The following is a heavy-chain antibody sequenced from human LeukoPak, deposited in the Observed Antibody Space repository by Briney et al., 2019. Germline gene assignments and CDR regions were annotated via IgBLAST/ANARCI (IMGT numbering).Heavy chain of an antibody. D-gene: IGHD1-26*01. V-gene: IGHV3-15*01. CDR1: GFTFRNAW. CDR2: IRSETDDGTT. J-gene: IGHJ4*02. CDR3: TTNVLRWELFDY. Sequence: GGSLRLSCTASGFTFRNAWMSCVRQAPGKGLEWVGRIRSETDDGTTDYAAPVKGRVTISRDDSKNTLYLQMNNLNTEDTAVYYCTTNVLRWELFDYWGQGTLVTVSS.